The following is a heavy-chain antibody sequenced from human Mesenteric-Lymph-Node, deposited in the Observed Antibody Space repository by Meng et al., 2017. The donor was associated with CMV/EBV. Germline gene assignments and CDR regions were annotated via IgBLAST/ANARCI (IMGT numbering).Heavy chain of an antibody. CDR2: ISGSGGDT. J-gene: IGHJ4*02. CDR3: ANAYLRYQLLSLGFDY. V-gene: IGHV3-23*01. D-gene: IGHD2-2*01. Sequence: GGSLRLSCAASGFTFSSYAMSWGRQAPGKGLEWVSTISGSGGDTYYADPVKGRITISRDNSKNTLYLQMNSLTAEDTTVYYCANAYLRYQLLSLGFDYWGQGTLVTVSS. CDR1: GFTFSSYA.